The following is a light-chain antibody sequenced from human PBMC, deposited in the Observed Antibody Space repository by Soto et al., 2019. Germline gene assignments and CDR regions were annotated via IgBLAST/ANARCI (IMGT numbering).Light chain of an antibody. V-gene: IGKV1-39*01. CDR3: QQTYSDIS. Sequence: DVRMTQSPSSLSASVGDTITITCRATRTINTYLNWFQQKPGEPPRLLIYGASTLHDGVPSRFSGSGSGADLTRTISGLQPEDFASYHCQQTYSDISFGGGTKV. J-gene: IGKJ4*01. CDR2: GAS. CDR1: RTINTY.